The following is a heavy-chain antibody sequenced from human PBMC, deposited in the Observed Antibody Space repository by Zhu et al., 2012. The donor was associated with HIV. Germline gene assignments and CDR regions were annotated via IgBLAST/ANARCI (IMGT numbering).Heavy chain of an antibody. CDR2: IYYSGST. D-gene: IGHD2-2*02. CDR1: GGSISSHY. CDR3: ARLLVPAAISSVSFDY. J-gene: IGHJ4*02. Sequence: QVQLQESGPGLVKPSETLSLTCTVSGGSISSHYWSWIRQPPGKRLEWIGYIYYSGSTNYNPSLKSRLTISVDTSKNQFSLKLTSVTAADTAVYYCARLLVPAAISSVSFDYWGQGTLATVSS. V-gene: IGHV4-59*11.